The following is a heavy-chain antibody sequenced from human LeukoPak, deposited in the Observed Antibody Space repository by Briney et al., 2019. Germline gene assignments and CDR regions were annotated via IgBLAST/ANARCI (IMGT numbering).Heavy chain of an antibody. J-gene: IGHJ6*02. V-gene: IGHV3-74*01. Sequence: PGGSLRLSCAASGFTFSSYWMHWVRQAPGKGLVWVSRINTDGSSTSYADSVKGRFTISRDNSKNTLYLQMNSLRAEDTTVYYCARDMTTVTPYYYYGMDVWGQGTTVTVSS. CDR1: GFTFSSYW. CDR2: INTDGSST. CDR3: ARDMTTVTPYYYYGMDV. D-gene: IGHD4-17*01.